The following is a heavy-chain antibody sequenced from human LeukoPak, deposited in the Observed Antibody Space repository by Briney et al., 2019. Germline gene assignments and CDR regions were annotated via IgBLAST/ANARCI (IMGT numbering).Heavy chain of an antibody. CDR1: GFTFDNYA. J-gene: IGHJ5*02. V-gene: IGHV3-43*02. D-gene: IGHD3-10*01. Sequence: HPGGSLRLSCAASGFTFDNYAMHWVRLAPGKGLEWVSLISGDGSDTNYADSVKGRFTISRDNSENSLYLQMNSLGTEDTALYYCFPTYGSGSYYLGHWGQGTLVTVSS. CDR2: ISGDGSDT. CDR3: FPTYGSGSYYLGH.